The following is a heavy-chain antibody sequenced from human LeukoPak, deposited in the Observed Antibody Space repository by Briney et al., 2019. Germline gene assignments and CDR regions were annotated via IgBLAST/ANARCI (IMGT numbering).Heavy chain of an antibody. Sequence: GGSLRLSWAASGFTFSYYWMHWVRKAPGRGLVWVSRINSDGSSTTYADSVKGRFTISRDNAKNTLYLQMNSLRAEDTAVYYCASHRDGNYWGQGTLVTVSS. CDR1: GFTFSYYW. CDR2: INSDGSST. J-gene: IGHJ4*02. D-gene: IGHD5-24*01. CDR3: ASHRDGNY. V-gene: IGHV3-74*01.